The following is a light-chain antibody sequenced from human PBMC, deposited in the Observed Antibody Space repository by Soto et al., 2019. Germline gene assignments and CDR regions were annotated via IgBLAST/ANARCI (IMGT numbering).Light chain of an antibody. J-gene: IGKJ1*01. Sequence: EIVMPQSPATLSVSIGERATLSCRASQNFDDKLVWYQQKPGQVPRLLICDASTRATGIPARFSGSGSGTEFTPTISSLQPEDFAFYYCQQFHYWWTFGQGTKVDIK. CDR2: DAS. CDR3: QQFHYWWT. CDR1: QNFDDK. V-gene: IGKV3-15*01.